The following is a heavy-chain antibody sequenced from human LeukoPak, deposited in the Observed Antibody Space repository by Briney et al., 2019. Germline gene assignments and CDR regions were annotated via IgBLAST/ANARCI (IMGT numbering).Heavy chain of an antibody. CDR3: ARDFSLVVGASDS. J-gene: IGHJ5*02. D-gene: IGHD1-26*01. Sequence: GGSLRLSCAASGFTFSSSAMSWVRQAPGKGLEWVSAISNNGGYTYYVDSVQGRFTISRDNSKSTLCLQMNSLRAEDTAVYYCARDFSLVVGASDSWGKGTLVTVSS. CDR1: GFTFSSSA. CDR2: ISNNGGYT. V-gene: IGHV3-23*01.